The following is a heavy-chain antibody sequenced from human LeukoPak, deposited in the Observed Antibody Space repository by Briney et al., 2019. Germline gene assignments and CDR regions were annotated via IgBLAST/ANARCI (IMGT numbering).Heavy chain of an antibody. J-gene: IGHJ2*01. Sequence: SETLSLTCTVAGGSINGSGYHWGWLCQPPGKGLEWIGTIYYRGTTYYKPSLKSRVTISLDTPKNQFSLSLTSMTAADTAVYYCARGSYFDRWGRGTLVTVSA. CDR1: GGSINGSGYH. CDR3: ARGSYFDR. CDR2: IYYRGTT. V-gene: IGHV4-39*07.